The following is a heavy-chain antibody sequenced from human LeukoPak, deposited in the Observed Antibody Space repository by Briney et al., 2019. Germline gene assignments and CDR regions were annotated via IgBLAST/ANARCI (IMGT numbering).Heavy chain of an antibody. D-gene: IGHD3-3*01. CDR2: ISSSSSYI. J-gene: IGHJ5*02. CDR1: GFTFSSYS. V-gene: IGHV3-21*01. Sequence: GGSLRLSCAASGFTFSSYSMNWVRQAPGKGLEWVSSISSSSSYIYYADSVKGRFTISRDNAKNSLYPQMNSLRAEDTAVYYCARESVYDFWSGYYRFRFDPWGQGTLVTVSS. CDR3: ARESVYDFWSGYYRFRFDP.